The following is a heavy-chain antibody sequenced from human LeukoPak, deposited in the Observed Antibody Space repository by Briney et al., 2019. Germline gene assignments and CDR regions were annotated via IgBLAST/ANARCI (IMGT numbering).Heavy chain of an antibody. CDR3: ARGLYGSGSYYGY. CDR1: GGSFSGYY. Sequence: SETPSLTCAVYGGSFSGYYWSWIRQPPGKGLEWIGEINHSGSTNYNPSLKSRVTISVDTSKNQFSLKLSSVTAADTAVYYCARGLYGSGSYYGYWGQGTLVTVSS. D-gene: IGHD3-10*01. V-gene: IGHV4-34*01. CDR2: INHSGST. J-gene: IGHJ4*02.